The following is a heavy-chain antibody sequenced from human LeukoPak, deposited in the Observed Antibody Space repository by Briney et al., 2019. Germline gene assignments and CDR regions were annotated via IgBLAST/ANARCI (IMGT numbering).Heavy chain of an antibody. CDR2: IYTSGST. J-gene: IGHJ4*02. CDR1: GGSISSGSYY. D-gene: IGHD3-22*01. Sequence: SETLSLTCTVSGGSISSGSYYWSWIRQPAGKGLEWIGRIYTSGSTNYNPSLKSRVTISVDTSKNQFSLKLSSVTAAHTAVYYCAKTYFYDSSGYYSGSHYRGQGTLVTASS. V-gene: IGHV4-61*02. CDR3: AKTYFYDSSGYYSGSHY.